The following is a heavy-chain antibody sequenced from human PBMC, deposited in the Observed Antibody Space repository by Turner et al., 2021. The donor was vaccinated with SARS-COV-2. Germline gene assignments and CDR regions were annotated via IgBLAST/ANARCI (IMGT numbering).Heavy chain of an antibody. Sequence: QVQLVQSGAEVTKPGSSVTVPCQASGATFSSYAISCVRQAPGQGLEWMGRIIPILGIANYAQKFQGRVTITADESTSTAYMELSSLRSEDTAVYYCARGKNYYGSGSYYPTHYYYGMDVWGQGTTVTVSS. CDR2: IIPILGIA. CDR1: GATFSSYA. J-gene: IGHJ6*02. V-gene: IGHV1-69*04. D-gene: IGHD3-10*01. CDR3: ARGKNYYGSGSYYPTHYYYGMDV.